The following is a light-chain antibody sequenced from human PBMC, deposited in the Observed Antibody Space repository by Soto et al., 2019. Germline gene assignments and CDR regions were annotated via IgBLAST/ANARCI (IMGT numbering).Light chain of an antibody. J-gene: IGKJ1*01. CDR1: QGISNY. Sequence: DIQMTQSPSSLSASVGDRVTITCRASQGISNYLAWYQQKPGKVPKLLIYAASTLQSGVPSRLSGSGSGTDFTLTISSLQREDVATYYCQRYNSAPWTFGQGTRVEIK. CDR3: QRYNSAPWT. V-gene: IGKV1-27*01. CDR2: AAS.